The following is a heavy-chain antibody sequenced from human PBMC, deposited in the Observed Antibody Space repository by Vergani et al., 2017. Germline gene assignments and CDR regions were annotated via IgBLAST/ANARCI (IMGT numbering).Heavy chain of an antibody. CDR2: IRSSGTYI. J-gene: IGHJ6*02. D-gene: IGHD6-13*01. CDR1: GFTFSSYS. CDR3: ARDVAAAGYYYGMDV. Sequence: GQLVESGGGLVQPGGSLRLSCAASGFTFSSYSVNWVRQTPGKGLEWVSSIRSSGTYIYYADSVKGRFTISRDNAKNSLFLQMNSLRAEDTAVYYCARDVAAAGYYYGMDVWGQGTTVTVSS. V-gene: IGHV3-21*01.